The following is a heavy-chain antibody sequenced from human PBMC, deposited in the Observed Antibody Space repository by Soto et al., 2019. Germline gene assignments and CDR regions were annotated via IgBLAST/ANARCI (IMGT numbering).Heavy chain of an antibody. CDR3: AKGAAAGKHYYYYYGMDV. D-gene: IGHD6-13*01. J-gene: IGHJ6*02. V-gene: IGHV3-23*01. Sequence: GGSLRLSCAASGFTFSSYAMSWVRQAPGKGLEWVSAISGSGGSTYYADSVKGRFTISRDNSKNTLYLQMNSLRAEDTAVYYCAKGAAAGKHYYYYYGMDVRGQGTTVTVSS. CDR2: ISGSGGST. CDR1: GFTFSSYA.